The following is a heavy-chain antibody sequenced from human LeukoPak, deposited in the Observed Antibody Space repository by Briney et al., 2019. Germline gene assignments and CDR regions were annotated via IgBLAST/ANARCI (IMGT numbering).Heavy chain of an antibody. CDR3: ARDRGFGMDV. Sequence: GGSLRLSCAASGFTFSRYWMHWVRQAPGKGLVWVSRVNGDGSSTTYADSVKGRFSTSRDNAKNTLYLQMNSLRAEDTAVYYCARDRGFGMDVWGQGTTVTVSS. D-gene: IGHD3-10*01. CDR1: GFTFSRYW. V-gene: IGHV3-74*01. J-gene: IGHJ6*02. CDR2: VNGDGSST.